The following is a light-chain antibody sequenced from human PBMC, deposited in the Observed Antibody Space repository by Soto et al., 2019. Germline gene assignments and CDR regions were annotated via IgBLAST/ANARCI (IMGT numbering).Light chain of an antibody. V-gene: IGKV3-20*01. CDR3: QQQVP. Sequence: IVLTQSPGTLALSPGERANLSCRASRSLGSSYVVWYQQKPGQDPRLRIYAASSRATGITDRFSGSGSATEYTLTIRCLETEYFEVYYCQQQVPFGQGTKGEI. J-gene: IGKJ2*01. CDR1: RSLGSSY. CDR2: AAS.